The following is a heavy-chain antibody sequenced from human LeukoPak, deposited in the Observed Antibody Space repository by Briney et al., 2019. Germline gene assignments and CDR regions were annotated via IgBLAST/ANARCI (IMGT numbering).Heavy chain of an antibody. CDR3: ARAPLFGDFDY. V-gene: IGHV4-30-2*01. D-gene: IGHD3-10*02. CDR1: GGSISSGGYS. CDR2: IYHSGST. Sequence: PSQTLSLTCAVSGGSISSGGYSWHWIRQPPGKGLEWIGYIYHSGSTYYNPSLKSRVTISVDRSKNQFSLKLNSVTAADTAVYYCARAPLFGDFDYWGQGTLVTVSS. J-gene: IGHJ4*02.